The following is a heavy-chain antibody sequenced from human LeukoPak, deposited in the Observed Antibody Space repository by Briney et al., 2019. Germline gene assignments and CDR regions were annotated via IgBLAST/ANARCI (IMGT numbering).Heavy chain of an antibody. CDR3: TQGGHLDS. V-gene: IGHV3-49*04. J-gene: IGHJ5*01. D-gene: IGHD3-16*01. Sequence: PGRSLRLSCTASGSTFGDYTMSWVRQAPGKGLEWVGFIKSKTSGGTIEYAASVKGRFTISRDDSKSIAYLQMNSLKAEDTAVYFCTQGGHLDSWGQGTLVTVSS. CDR2: IKSKTSGGTI. CDR1: GSTFGDYT.